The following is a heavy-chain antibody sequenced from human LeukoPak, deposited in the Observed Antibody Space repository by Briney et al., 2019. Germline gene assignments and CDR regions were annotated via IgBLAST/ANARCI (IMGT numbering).Heavy chain of an antibody. V-gene: IGHV3-33*08. Sequence: GGSLRLSCVASGFSFSSYPMNWVRQAPGKGLEWVTVIWYDGNNKYYADSVKGRFTISRDNSKNTLYLQMNSLRAEDTAVYYCARDRAARGYGMDVWGQGTTVTVSS. D-gene: IGHD2-15*01. CDR3: ARDRAARGYGMDV. CDR1: GFSFSSYP. J-gene: IGHJ6*02. CDR2: IWYDGNNK.